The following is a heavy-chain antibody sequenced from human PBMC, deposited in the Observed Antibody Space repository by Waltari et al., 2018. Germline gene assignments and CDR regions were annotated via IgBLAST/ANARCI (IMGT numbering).Heavy chain of an antibody. CDR3: ARDLGYCSSTSCYTAFDI. V-gene: IGHV1-2*02. D-gene: IGHD2-2*02. J-gene: IGHJ3*02. CDR2: INPNSGGT. CDR1: GYTFTGYY. Sequence: QVQLVQSGAEVKKPGASVKVSCKASGYTFTGYYMPLVPPAPGHGLEWMGWINPNSGGTNYAQKFQGRVTMTRDTSISTAYMELSRLRSDDTAVYYCARDLGYCSSTSCYTAFDIWGQGTMVTVSS.